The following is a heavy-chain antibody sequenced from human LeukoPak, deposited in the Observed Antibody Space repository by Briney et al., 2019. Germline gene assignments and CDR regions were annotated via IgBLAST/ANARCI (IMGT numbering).Heavy chain of an antibody. CDR3: ARLYNYDSSGYYWGFGGFDY. Sequence: GGSLRLSCAASRFTFSNYEMSWIRQAPGKGLEWVSYISRSGSTIYYADSVKGRFTISRDDAKSSLFLQLNSLRAEDTAVYYCARLYNYDSSGYYWGFGGFDYWGQGTLVTVSS. D-gene: IGHD3-22*01. CDR2: ISRSGSTI. CDR1: RFTFSNYE. J-gene: IGHJ4*02. V-gene: IGHV3-48*03.